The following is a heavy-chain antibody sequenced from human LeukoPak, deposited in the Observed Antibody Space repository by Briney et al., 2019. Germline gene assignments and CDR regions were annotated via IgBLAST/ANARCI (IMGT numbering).Heavy chain of an antibody. J-gene: IGHJ5*02. CDR2: NSGSGCGT. CDR1: GFIFSTYA. V-gene: IGHV3-23*01. CDR3: AKDPTTYYDTSGYGRYNWFDP. D-gene: IGHD3-22*01. Sequence: GVPLRLSCAASGFIFSTYAMSWVPQAPGKGVEWVSGNSGSGCGTYYAVSVKGRFTISRENSKNTVYVQVKSLRAEDTAVYYCAKDPTTYYDTSGYGRYNWFDPWGQGTLVTVSS.